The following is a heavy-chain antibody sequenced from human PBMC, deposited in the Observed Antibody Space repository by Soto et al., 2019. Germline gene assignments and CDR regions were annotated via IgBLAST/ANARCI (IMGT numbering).Heavy chain of an antibody. J-gene: IGHJ6*02. CDR3: ARRCITAAGNCLVGMDV. D-gene: IGHD6-13*01. V-gene: IGHV1-18*01. Sequence: EASVKVSCKASGYTFTSYGISWVRQAPGQGLEWMGWISAYNGNTNYAQKLQGRVTMTTDTSTSTAYMELSSLKASDTAMYYCARRCITAAGNCLVGMDVWGQGTTVTVSS. CDR2: ISAYNGNT. CDR1: GYTFTSYG.